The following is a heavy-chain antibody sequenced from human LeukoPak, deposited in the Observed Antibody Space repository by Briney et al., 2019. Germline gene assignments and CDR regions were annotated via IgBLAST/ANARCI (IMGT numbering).Heavy chain of an antibody. CDR1: GGSISSYY. CDR2: IYYSGST. Sequence: SETLSLTCTVSGGSISSYYWSWIRQPPGKGLEWIWYIYYSGSTNYNPSLKSRVTISVDTSKNQFSLKLSSVTAADTAVYYCATVSSPTTVADDAFDIWGQGTMVTVSS. V-gene: IGHV4-59*01. J-gene: IGHJ3*02. D-gene: IGHD4-23*01. CDR3: ATVSSPTTVADDAFDI.